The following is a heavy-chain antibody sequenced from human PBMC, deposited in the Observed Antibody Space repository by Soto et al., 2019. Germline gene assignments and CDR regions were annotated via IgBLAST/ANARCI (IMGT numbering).Heavy chain of an antibody. Sequence: EVQLVESGGGLVQPGRSLRLSCAASGFTFDDYAMHWVRQAPGKGLEWVSGISWNSGSIGYADSVKGRFTISRDNAKDSLYLQMNSLRAEDTALYYCAKGRSMVRGVIIGYFDYWGQGTLVTVSS. D-gene: IGHD3-10*01. CDR3: AKGRSMVRGVIIGYFDY. CDR1: GFTFDDYA. V-gene: IGHV3-9*01. J-gene: IGHJ4*02. CDR2: ISWNSGSI.